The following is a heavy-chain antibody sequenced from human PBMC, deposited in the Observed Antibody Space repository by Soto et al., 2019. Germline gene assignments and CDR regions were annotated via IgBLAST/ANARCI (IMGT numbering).Heavy chain of an antibody. J-gene: IGHJ4*02. CDR1: GFTFSSYG. V-gene: IGHV3-30*18. Sequence: QVQLVESGGGVVQPGRSLRLSCAASGFTFSSYGMHWVRQAPGKGLEWVAVISYDGSNKYYADSVKGRFTISRDNSKNTLYLQMNCLRAEDTAVYYCAKDDPFDYWGQGTLVTVSS. CDR2: ISYDGSNK. CDR3: AKDDPFDY.